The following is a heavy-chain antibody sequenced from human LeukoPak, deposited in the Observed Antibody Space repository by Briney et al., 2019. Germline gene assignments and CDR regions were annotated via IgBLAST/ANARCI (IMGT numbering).Heavy chain of an antibody. CDR3: AGAPAGSLTWQSPLDY. Sequence: SETLSLTCAVYGGSFSGYYWSRIRQPPGKGLEWIGEINHSGSTNYNPSLKSRVTISVDTSKNQFSLKLTSVTAADTAVYYCAGAPAGSLTWQSPLDYWGQGTLVTVSS. CDR1: GGSFSGYY. CDR2: INHSGST. V-gene: IGHV4-34*01. D-gene: IGHD2-2*01. J-gene: IGHJ4*02.